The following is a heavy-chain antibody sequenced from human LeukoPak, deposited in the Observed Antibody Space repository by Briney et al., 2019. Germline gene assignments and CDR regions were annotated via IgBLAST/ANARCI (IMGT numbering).Heavy chain of an antibody. CDR3: ARVSVRGSDYYDSSGYHY. CDR1: GGTFSSYA. D-gene: IGHD3-22*01. CDR2: IIPIFGIA. J-gene: IGHJ4*02. Sequence: SVKVSCKASGGTFSSYAISWVRQALGQGLEWMGRIIPIFGIANYAQKFQGRVTITADKSTSTAYMELSSLRSEDTAVYYCARVSVRGSDYYDSSGYHYWGQGTLVTVSS. V-gene: IGHV1-69*04.